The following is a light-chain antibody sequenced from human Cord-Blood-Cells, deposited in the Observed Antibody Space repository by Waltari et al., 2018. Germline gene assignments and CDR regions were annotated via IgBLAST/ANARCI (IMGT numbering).Light chain of an antibody. CDR2: EVS. CDR1: SSDDGCYNY. CDR3: SSYTSSSTVV. J-gene: IGLJ2*01. V-gene: IGLV2-14*01. Sequence: QSPLTQPASVSGSPGQSITIPCTGTSSDDGCYNYVSWYQQHPGKAPKLMIYEVSNRPSGVSNRFSGSKSGNTASLTISGLQAEDEADYYCSSYTSSSTVVFGGGTKLTVL.